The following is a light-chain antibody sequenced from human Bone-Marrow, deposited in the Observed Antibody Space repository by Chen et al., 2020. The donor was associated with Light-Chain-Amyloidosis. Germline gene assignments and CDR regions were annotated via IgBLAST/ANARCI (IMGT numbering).Light chain of an antibody. V-gene: IGLV1-47*01. CDR2: RNY. CDR1: SSNIGSNY. Sequence: QSVLTQPPSASGTPGQRATISCSGSSSNIGSNYVYWYLQFPGTAPKLLIQRNYQRPSGVPDRFSGSKSGTSASLAISGLRSEDEADYYCAAWDDSLSGWVFGGGTKLTVL. J-gene: IGLJ3*02. CDR3: AAWDDSLSGWV.